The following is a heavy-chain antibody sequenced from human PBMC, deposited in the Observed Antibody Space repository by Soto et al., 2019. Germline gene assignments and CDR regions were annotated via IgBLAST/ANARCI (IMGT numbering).Heavy chain of an antibody. CDR1: GVNFSSYD. CDR3: AREAAGTPFLIDY. CDR2: IGTGHDT. D-gene: IGHD6-19*01. Sequence: EVQLVESGGGLVQPGGSLRLSCAASGVNFSSYDMHWVRQVPGKGLEWVSAIGTGHDTYYPGSVKGRFNLSRENAKNSLYLQMNSLRAGDTAVYYCAREAAGTPFLIDYWGQGTLVAVSS. V-gene: IGHV3-13*01. J-gene: IGHJ4*02.